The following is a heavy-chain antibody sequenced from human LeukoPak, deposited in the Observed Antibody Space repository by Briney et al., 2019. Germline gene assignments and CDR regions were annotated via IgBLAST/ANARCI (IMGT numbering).Heavy chain of an antibody. V-gene: IGHV4-59*12. J-gene: IGHJ4*02. D-gene: IGHD1-14*01. CDR3: ATSRPPTTPFDH. CDR2: IYNSGSP. Sequence: PSETLSLTCTVSGGSINSYYWNWIRQPPGKGLELIGYIYNSGSPTYNPSLKSRVTISLDTSKNQFSLKMRSVTAADTAVYYCATSRPPTTPFDHWGQGVLVAVSS. CDR1: GGSINSYY.